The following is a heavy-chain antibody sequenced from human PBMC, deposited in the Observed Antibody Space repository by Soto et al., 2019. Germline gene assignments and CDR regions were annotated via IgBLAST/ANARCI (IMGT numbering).Heavy chain of an antibody. Sequence: EVQLVQSGAEVKKPGESLKISCKASGYSFTNYWIAWVRQMPGQGPEWMGVIYPFDSETRYGPPFQGQVTISADRSINTAYLQWRGLEASDTAIYYCARALRSGYDNPYDMFDVWGQGTTVTVSS. J-gene: IGHJ3*01. V-gene: IGHV5-51*03. CDR2: IYPFDSET. CDR1: GYSFTNYW. D-gene: IGHD3-22*01. CDR3: ARALRSGYDNPYDMFDV.